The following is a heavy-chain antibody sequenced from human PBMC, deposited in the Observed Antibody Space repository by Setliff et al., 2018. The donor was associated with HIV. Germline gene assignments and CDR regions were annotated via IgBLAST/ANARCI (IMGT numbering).Heavy chain of an antibody. CDR3: AREGLGSEYFDY. CDR2: IYAGGST. V-gene: IGHV3-53*01. J-gene: IGHJ4*02. D-gene: IGHD3-9*01. Sequence: PGGSLRLSCAASGLTDTYNYMSWVRQAPGKGLEWVSVIYAGGSTYYADSVKGRFTISRDNSKNTLYLQMNSLRGEDTGVYYCAREGLGSEYFDYWGQGTLVTVSS. CDR1: GLTDTYNY.